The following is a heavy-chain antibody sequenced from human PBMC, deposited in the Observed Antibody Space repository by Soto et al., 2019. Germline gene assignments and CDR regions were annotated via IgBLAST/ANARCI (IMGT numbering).Heavy chain of an antibody. CDR3: ARDKVGNYCSSTSCYVYWFDP. V-gene: IGHV3-30-3*01. CDR2: ISYDGSNK. J-gene: IGHJ5*02. CDR1: GFTFSSYA. D-gene: IGHD2-2*01. Sequence: GGSLRLSCAASGFTFSSYAMHWVRQAPGKGLEWVAVISYDGSNKYYADSVKGRLTISRDNSKNRLYLQMNSLRAEDTAVYYCARDKVGNYCSSTSCYVYWFDPWGQGTLVTVSS.